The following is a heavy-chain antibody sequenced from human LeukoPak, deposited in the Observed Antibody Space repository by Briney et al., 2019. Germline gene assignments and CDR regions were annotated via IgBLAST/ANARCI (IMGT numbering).Heavy chain of an antibody. Sequence: GGSLRLSCATSGFTFVDYGLSWVRRAPGKGLEWLCAINYNGAITYYADSVKGRFTISRDNAKNSLYLRMDSLRAEDTALYYCARDRLGPSFSVSHFDLWGQGTLVTVSS. CDR3: ARDRLGPSFSVSHFDL. CDR2: INYNGAIT. D-gene: IGHD3-3*02. J-gene: IGHJ4*02. V-gene: IGHV3-20*04. CDR1: GFTFVDYG.